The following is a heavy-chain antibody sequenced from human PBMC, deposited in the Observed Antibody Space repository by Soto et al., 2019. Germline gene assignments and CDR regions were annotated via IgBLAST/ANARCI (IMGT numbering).Heavy chain of an antibody. CDR1: GGSFSGYY. Sequence: SETLSLTCAVYGGSFSGYYWSWIRQPPGKGLEWIGEINHSGSTNYNPSLKSRVTISVDTSKNQFSLNLSSVTAADTAVYYCAGGRGRQQLVMSYYYGMDVWGQGNTVTV. J-gene: IGHJ6*02. CDR2: INHSGST. CDR3: AGGRGRQQLVMSYYYGMDV. D-gene: IGHD6-13*01. V-gene: IGHV4-34*01.